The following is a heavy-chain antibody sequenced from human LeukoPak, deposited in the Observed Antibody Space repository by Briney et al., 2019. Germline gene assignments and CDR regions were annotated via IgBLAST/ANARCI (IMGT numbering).Heavy chain of an antibody. J-gene: IGHJ5*02. V-gene: IGHV3-15*01. Sequence: GGSLRLSCVASGFSFSNAWMSWVRQAPGKGQEWVGRIYSQTEGGTTDYAAPVKGRFTISRDDSKNTLYLQMNSLKTEDTALYYCTSDYRWSALWGQGTLVIVSS. D-gene: IGHD3-16*02. CDR3: TSDYRWSAL. CDR1: GFSFSNAW. CDR2: IYSQTEGGTT.